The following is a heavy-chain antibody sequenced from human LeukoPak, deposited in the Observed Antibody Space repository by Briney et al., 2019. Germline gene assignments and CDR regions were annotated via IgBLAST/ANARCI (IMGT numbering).Heavy chain of an antibody. D-gene: IGHD7-27*01. J-gene: IGHJ2*01. CDR2: IGIPGDT. CDR3: ARAGANWGFGWYFDL. Sequence: GGSLRLSCVASGFTFSNFDMHWVRQTPGKGLEWVSGIGIPGDTYYPGSVMGRFTISRENAKNSLYLLINRPRAGDTAVYYCARAGANWGFGWYFDLWGRGTLVTVSS. V-gene: IGHV3-13*01. CDR1: GFTFSNFD.